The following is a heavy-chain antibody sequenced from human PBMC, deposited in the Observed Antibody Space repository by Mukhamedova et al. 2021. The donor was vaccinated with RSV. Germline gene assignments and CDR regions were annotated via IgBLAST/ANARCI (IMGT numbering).Heavy chain of an antibody. V-gene: IGHV4-59*01. Sequence: IGYIYYSGSTNYNPSLKSRVTISVDTSKNQFSLKLSSVTAAYTVVYYCARVAPSRRGYSYGRPYWYFDLWGRGTLVTVSS. D-gene: IGHD5-18*01. J-gene: IGHJ2*01. CDR3: ARVAPSRRGYSYGRPYWYFDL. CDR2: IYYSGST.